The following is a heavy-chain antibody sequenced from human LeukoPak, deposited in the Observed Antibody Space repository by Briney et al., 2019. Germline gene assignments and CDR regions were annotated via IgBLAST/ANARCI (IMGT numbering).Heavy chain of an antibody. CDR1: GGSISSSTYS. CDR2: IYHSGST. J-gene: IGHJ2*01. Sequence: NTSETLSLTCTVSGGSISSSTYSWSWIRQPPGKGLEWIGYIYHSGSTYYNPSLKSRVTISVDKSKNQFSLSLNSMTAADTAVYYCARARCDHWYFDLWGRGTLVTVSS. CDR3: ARARCDHWYFDL. V-gene: IGHV4-30-2*01. D-gene: IGHD2-15*01.